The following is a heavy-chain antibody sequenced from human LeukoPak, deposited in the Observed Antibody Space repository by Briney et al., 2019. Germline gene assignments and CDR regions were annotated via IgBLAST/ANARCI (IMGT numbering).Heavy chain of an antibody. Sequence: GGSLRLSCASSGFTFSSYGMHWVRQAPGKGLEWVTLVWYDGNRKYYADSVKGRFTISRDNSKNSVYLQLNSLRPEDTAMYYCVSMVRGIGYWGQGTLVTVSS. CDR1: GFTFSSYG. CDR3: VSMVRGIGY. V-gene: IGHV3-30*02. J-gene: IGHJ4*02. D-gene: IGHD3-10*01. CDR2: VWYDGNRK.